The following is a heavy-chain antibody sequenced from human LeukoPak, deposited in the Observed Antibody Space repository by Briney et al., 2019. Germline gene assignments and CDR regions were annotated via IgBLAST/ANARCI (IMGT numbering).Heavy chain of an antibody. J-gene: IGHJ4*02. CDR2: IWYDGTDK. Sequence: PGGSLRLSCAASGFTFSSYGMHWVRQAPGKGLEWVAVIWYDGTDKYYADSVKGRFTISRDNSKNTLYLQMNSLRAEDTAVYYCVRDARDTIMLTTDSRGQGTLVTVSS. V-gene: IGHV3-33*01. CDR1: GFTFSSYG. CDR3: VRDARDTIMLTTDS. D-gene: IGHD5-18*01.